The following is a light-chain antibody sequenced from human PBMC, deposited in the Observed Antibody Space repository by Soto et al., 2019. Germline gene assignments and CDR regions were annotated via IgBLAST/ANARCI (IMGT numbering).Light chain of an antibody. CDR2: DVS. CDR3: QQRHTWPIT. Sequence: EVVLTQSPATLSLSPGERATLSCRASQSVTNYLAWYQQKPGQAPRLLFYDVSNRATGIPARFSGSGSGTDFTLTISSLEPEDFAIYYCQQRHTWPITFGQGTRLEIK. J-gene: IGKJ5*01. V-gene: IGKV3-11*01. CDR1: QSVTNY.